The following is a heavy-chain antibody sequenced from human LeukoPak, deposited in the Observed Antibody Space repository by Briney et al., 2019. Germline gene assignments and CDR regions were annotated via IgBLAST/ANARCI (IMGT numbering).Heavy chain of an antibody. CDR1: GYTLTSYD. CDR2: MNPNSGNT. J-gene: IGHJ6*02. D-gene: IGHD1-1*01. V-gene: IGHV1-8*01. CDR3: ARSITNYYYYGMDV. Sequence: ASVKVSCKASGYTLTSYDINWVRQATGQGLEWMGWMNPNSGNTGYAQKFQGRVTMTRNTSISTAYMELSSLRSEDTAVYYCARSITNYYYYGMDVWGQGTTVTVSS.